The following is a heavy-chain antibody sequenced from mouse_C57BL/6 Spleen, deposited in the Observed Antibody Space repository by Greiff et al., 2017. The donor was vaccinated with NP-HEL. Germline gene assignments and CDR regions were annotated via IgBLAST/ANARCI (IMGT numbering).Heavy chain of an antibody. CDR2: ISSGGSYT. J-gene: IGHJ4*01. V-gene: IGHV5-6*01. Sequence: EVHLVESGGDLVKPGGSLKLSCAASGFTFSSYGMSWVRQTPDKRLEWVATISSGGSYTYYPDSVKGRFTISRDNAKNTLYLQMSSLKSEDTAMYYCARHRDPYYGHSYYYAMDYWGQGTSVTVSS. D-gene: IGHD2-1*01. CDR1: GFTFSSYG. CDR3: ARHRDPYYGHSYYYAMDY.